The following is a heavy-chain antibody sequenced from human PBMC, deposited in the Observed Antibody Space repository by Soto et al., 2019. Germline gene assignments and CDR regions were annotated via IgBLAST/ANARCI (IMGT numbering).Heavy chain of an antibody. CDR2: IYYSGST. CDR1: GGSISSGDYY. Sequence: QVQLQESGPGLVKPSQTLSLTCTVSGGSISSGDYYWSWIRQHPGKGLEWIGYIYYSGSTYYNPSLKGRVTXSXDXXKTQFSRKLSSVTAADTAVYYCARWWSGSRQGFDPWGQGTLVTVSS. CDR3: ARWWSGSRQGFDP. D-gene: IGHD3-3*01. V-gene: IGHV4-31*03. J-gene: IGHJ5*02.